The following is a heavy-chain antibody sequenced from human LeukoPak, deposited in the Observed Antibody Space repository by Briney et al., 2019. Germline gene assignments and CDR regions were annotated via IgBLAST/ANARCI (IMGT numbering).Heavy chain of an antibody. CDR1: GFTFSSYA. Sequence: PGGSPRLSCAASGFTFSSYAMSWVRQAPGEGLEWVSAISASGGSTYYADSVKGRFTISRDNSKNTLYLQMNSLRADDTAVYYCAKSIKFLIAAAGSSDYWGQGTLVTVSS. J-gene: IGHJ4*02. D-gene: IGHD6-13*01. V-gene: IGHV3-23*01. CDR3: AKSIKFLIAAAGSSDY. CDR2: ISASGGST.